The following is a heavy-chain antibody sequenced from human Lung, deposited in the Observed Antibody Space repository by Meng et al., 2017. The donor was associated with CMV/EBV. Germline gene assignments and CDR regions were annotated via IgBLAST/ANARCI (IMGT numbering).Heavy chain of an antibody. CDR2: IRYDGSYA. CDR3: AKDRVYSSRYSGMDV. D-gene: IGHD3-16*02. V-gene: IGHV3-30*02. CDR1: GFTFSSYG. Sequence: GGSLRLXCVASGFTFSSYGMHWVRQAPGKGLEWVAYIRYDGSYAYYVDSVKGRFTISRDNSKNTLYLQMSSLRAEDTAVYYCAKDRVYSSRYSGMDVWGQGTXVTVSS. J-gene: IGHJ6*02.